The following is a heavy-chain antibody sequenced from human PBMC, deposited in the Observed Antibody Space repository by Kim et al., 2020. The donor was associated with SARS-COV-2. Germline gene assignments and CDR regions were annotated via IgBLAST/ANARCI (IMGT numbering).Heavy chain of an antibody. CDR1: GFTFSSYG. Sequence: GGSLRLSCAASGFTFSSYGMHWVRQAPGKGLEWVAVIWYDGSNKYYADSVKGRFTISRDNSKNTLYLQMNSLRAEDTAVYYCARDISVGATTGDAFDIWGQGTMVTVSS. CDR2: IWYDGSNK. CDR3: ARDISVGATTGDAFDI. D-gene: IGHD1-26*01. V-gene: IGHV3-33*01. J-gene: IGHJ3*02.